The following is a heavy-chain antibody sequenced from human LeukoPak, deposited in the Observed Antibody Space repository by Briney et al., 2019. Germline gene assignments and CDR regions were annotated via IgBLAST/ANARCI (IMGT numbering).Heavy chain of an antibody. CDR3: ARDRAGYYYGSGSAYGMDV. CDR1: GFTFSYYG. CDR2: ISSSSTAI. V-gene: IGHV3-48*02. D-gene: IGHD3-10*01. J-gene: IGHJ6*02. Sequence: PGGSLRLSCAASGFTFSYYGMNWVRQAPGKGLEWVSYISSSSTAIYYADSVKGRFTISRDNAKNSRYLQMNSLRDEDTAVYYCARDRAGYYYGSGSAYGMDVWGQGTTVTVSS.